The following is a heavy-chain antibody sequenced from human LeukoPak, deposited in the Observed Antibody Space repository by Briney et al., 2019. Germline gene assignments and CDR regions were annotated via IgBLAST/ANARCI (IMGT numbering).Heavy chain of an antibody. CDR2: INAKSGGT. J-gene: IGHJ4*02. Sequence: GASVKVSCKTSGYTFTGYYMHWVRQAPGQGLEWMGWINAKSGGTNYAQKFQGRVTMTRDTSISTAYMELRRLTSDDTAVYYCAREVSGYDMWGQGTLVTVSS. CDR3: AREVSGYDM. CDR1: GYTFTGYY. D-gene: IGHD5-12*01. V-gene: IGHV1-2*02.